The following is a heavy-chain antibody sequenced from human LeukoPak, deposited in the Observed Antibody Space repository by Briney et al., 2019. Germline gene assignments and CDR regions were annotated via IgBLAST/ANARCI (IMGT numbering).Heavy chain of an antibody. CDR2: INGDGRNI. Sequence: GGSLRLSCVASGFTFSSYWMHWVRQDLRKGLVWVSRINGDGRNINYADSVRGRFTISRDNAKNTLYLQMNSLRAEDTAVYYCARAQPTRGYSSSWYEGGFDPWGQGTLVTVSS. CDR3: ARAQPTRGYSSSWYEGGFDP. J-gene: IGHJ5*02. D-gene: IGHD6-13*01. CDR1: GFTFSSYW. V-gene: IGHV3-74*01.